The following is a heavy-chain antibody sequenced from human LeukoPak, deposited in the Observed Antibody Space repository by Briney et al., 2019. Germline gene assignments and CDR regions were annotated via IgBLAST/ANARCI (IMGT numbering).Heavy chain of an antibody. V-gene: IGHV3-11*01. CDR3: ARAGPRYCTNGVCYTYYGMDV. CDR1: GFTFSDYY. D-gene: IGHD2-8*01. CDR2: ISRSGSTI. J-gene: IGHJ6*02. Sequence: GGSLRLSCAASGFTFSDYYMSWIRQAPGKGLEWVSYISRSGSTIYYADSVKGRFTISRDNAKNSLYLQMNSLRAEDTAVYYCARAGPRYCTNGVCYTYYGMDVWGQGTTVTVSS.